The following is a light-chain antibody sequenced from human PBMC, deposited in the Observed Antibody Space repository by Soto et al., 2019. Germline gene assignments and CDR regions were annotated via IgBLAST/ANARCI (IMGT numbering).Light chain of an antibody. J-gene: IGLJ1*01. CDR1: SSGVGGYDY. CDR3: ISYASINTYV. Sequence: QSALTQPASVSGSPGQSITISCTGTSSGVGGYDYVSWYQQHPGKAPKLMIYDVTNRPSGVSNRFSGSKSGNTASLTISGLQAEDEADYYCISYASINTYVFGTGTKVTVL. V-gene: IGLV2-14*01. CDR2: DVT.